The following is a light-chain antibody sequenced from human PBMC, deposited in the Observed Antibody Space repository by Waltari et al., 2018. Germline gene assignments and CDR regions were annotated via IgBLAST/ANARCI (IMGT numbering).Light chain of an antibody. J-gene: IGKJ3*01. CDR1: DSISTY. CDR3: QQSFNTPFT. Sequence: DVQLTQSPSSLSASVGDRVTITCRTRDSISTYLNWYQHKPGRAPQLLIYATSSLQSGVPSRFSGSGSGTEFTLTITSLQPEDFASYYCQQSFNTPFTFGPGTKVDIK. V-gene: IGKV1-39*01. CDR2: ATS.